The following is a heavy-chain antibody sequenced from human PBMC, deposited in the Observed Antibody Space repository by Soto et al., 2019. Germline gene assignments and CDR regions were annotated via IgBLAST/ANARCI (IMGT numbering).Heavy chain of an antibody. J-gene: IGHJ4*02. D-gene: IGHD4-17*01. V-gene: IGHV3-15*01. CDR2: IKRNADGGTA. CDR1: VFTFSNAW. Sequence: GGSLRLSCAASVFTFSNAWMSWVRQAPGKGLEWVGRIKRNADGGTADYAAPVKGRFTISRDDSKNTLYLQMNSLKTEDTAVYYCTTAATTVTTIDYWGQGTLVTVSS. CDR3: TTAATTVTTIDY.